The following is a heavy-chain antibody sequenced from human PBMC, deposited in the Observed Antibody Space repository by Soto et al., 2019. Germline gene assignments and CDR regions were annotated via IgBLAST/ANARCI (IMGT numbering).Heavy chain of an antibody. CDR2: ISGSGGST. CDR1: GFTFSSDG. Sequence: GGSLRLSCAASGFTFSSDGMHWVRQAPGKGLEWVAVISGSGGSTYYADSVKGRFTTSRDNSKNTLYLQMNSLRAEDTAVYYCATPHDYYYYYYMAFWGKGTTVPGSS. J-gene: IGHJ6*03. V-gene: IGHV3-23*01. CDR3: ATPHDYYYYYYMAF.